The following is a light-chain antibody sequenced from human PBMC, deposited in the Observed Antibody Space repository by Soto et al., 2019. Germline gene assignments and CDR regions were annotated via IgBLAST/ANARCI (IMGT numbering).Light chain of an antibody. CDR3: ATWDDSLKGV. J-gene: IGLJ1*01. Sequence: QSVLTQPPSASGTPGQRVTISCSGSTSNIGSHSVNWFQHLPGTAPKLLIITNNQRPSGVPDRFSGYKSGTSASLVISGLQPDDEADYYCATWDDSLKGVFGTGTKATVL. V-gene: IGLV1-44*01. CDR2: TNN. CDR1: TSNIGSHS.